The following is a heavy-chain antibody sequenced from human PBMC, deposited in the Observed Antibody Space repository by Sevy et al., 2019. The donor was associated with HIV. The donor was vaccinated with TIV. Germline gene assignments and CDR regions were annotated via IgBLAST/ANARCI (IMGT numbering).Heavy chain of an antibody. CDR2: IWYDGSNK. V-gene: IGHV3-33*06. CDR1: GFTFSSYG. J-gene: IGHJ4*02. D-gene: IGHD2-2*01. Sequence: GGSLRLSCAASGFTFSSYGMHWVRQAPGKGLEWVAVIWYDGSNKYYADSVKGRFTISRDNSKNTLYLQMNSLRAEDTALYYCAKGYRYCSSTSCPYFDYWGQGTLVTVSS. CDR3: AKGYRYCSSTSCPYFDY.